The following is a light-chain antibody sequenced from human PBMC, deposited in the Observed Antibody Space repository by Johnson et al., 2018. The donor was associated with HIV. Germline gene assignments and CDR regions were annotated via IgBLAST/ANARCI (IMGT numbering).Light chain of an antibody. CDR2: ENN. Sequence: QSILTQPPSVSAAPGQKVTISCSGNTSNFDNNYVSWYQQLPGTAPKLLIYENNKRPSGIPDRFSGSKSGTSATLGITGLQTGDEADYYCGTWDSSLSAYVFGTGTKVTVL. V-gene: IGLV1-51*02. J-gene: IGLJ1*01. CDR3: GTWDSSLSAYV. CDR1: TSNFDNNY.